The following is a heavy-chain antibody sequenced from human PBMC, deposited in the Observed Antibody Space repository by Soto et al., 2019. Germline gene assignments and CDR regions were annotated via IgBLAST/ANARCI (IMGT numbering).Heavy chain of an antibody. D-gene: IGHD3-10*01. V-gene: IGHV4-34*01. CDR3: ARGRKGGSYGSGSYYNNYYYGMDV. CDR2: INHSGST. J-gene: IGHJ6*02. Sequence: QVQLQQWGAGLLKPSETLSLTCAVYGGSFSGYYWSWIRQPPGKGLEWIGEINHSGSTNYNPSLKSRVTISVDTSKNQFSLKLSSVTAADTALYYCARGRKGGSYGSGSYYNNYYYGMDVWGQGTTVTVSS. CDR1: GGSFSGYY.